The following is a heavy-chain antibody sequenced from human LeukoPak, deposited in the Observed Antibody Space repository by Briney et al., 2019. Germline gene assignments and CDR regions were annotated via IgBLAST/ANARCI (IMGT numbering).Heavy chain of an antibody. V-gene: IGHV3-21*01. CDR3: ATTPTAMGKFLFHS. CDR2: IGSSSSYI. D-gene: IGHD5-18*01. J-gene: IGHJ4*02. CDR1: GFTFSSYS. Sequence: GGSLRLSCAASGFTFSSYSMNWVRPAPGEGLEWVSSIGSSSSYIYYGDSVKGRFTISRDNAKNSLYLQMSSLRAEDTAVYYCATTPTAMGKFLFHSWGQGNLVTVSS.